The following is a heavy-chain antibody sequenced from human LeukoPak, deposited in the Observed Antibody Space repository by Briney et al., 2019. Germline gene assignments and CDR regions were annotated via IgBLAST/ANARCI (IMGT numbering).Heavy chain of an antibody. Sequence: PGGSLRLSCAASGFTFSSYAMSWVRQAPGKGLEWVSAISGSGGSTCYADSVKGRFTISRDNSKNTLYLQMNSLRAEDTAVYYFAKHATRYQLLSPTAYWGQGTLVTVYS. CDR2: ISGSGGST. CDR3: AKHATRYQLLSPTAY. CDR1: GFTFSSYA. D-gene: IGHD2-2*01. V-gene: IGHV3-23*01. J-gene: IGHJ4*02.